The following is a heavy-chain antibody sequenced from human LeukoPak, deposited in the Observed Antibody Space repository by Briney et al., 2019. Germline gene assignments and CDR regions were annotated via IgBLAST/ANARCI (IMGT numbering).Heavy chain of an antibody. V-gene: IGHV4-61*02. D-gene: IGHD3-22*01. CDR3: ARDREYYDSSGYYQGRYFDY. CDR2: IYTSGST. Sequence: PSETLSLTCTVSGGTISSGSYYWDWVRQPAGKGLEWIGRIYTSGSTNYNPSLKSRVTILIDTSKNQFPLKLSSVTAADTAVYYCARDREYYDSSGYYQGRYFDYWGQGTLVTVSS. CDR1: GGTISSGSYY. J-gene: IGHJ4*02.